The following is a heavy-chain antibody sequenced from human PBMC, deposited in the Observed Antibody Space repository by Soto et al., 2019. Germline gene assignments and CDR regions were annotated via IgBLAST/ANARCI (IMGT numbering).Heavy chain of an antibody. CDR2: IYFDGITT. Sequence: GGSLRLSCTASGFTLNTHWMHWVRQAPGKGLVWVSRIYFDGITTNYADSVKGRLTVSRDNAKNTVYLHVNTLRDEDTAVYYCARGGAMGVDYWGQGTLVTVSS. V-gene: IGHV3-74*01. CDR3: ARGGAMGVDY. CDR1: GFTLNTHW. J-gene: IGHJ4*02. D-gene: IGHD1-26*01.